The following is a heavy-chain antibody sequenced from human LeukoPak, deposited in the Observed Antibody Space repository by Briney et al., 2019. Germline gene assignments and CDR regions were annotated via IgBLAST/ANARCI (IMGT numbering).Heavy chain of an antibody. CDR2: INHSGST. Sequence: SETLSLTCTVSGGSISNYYWSWIRQPPGKGLEWIGEINHSGSTNYNPSLKSRVTISVDTSKNQFSLKLSSVTAADTAVYYCARGSRGYSYGFHDYWGQGTLVTVSS. V-gene: IGHV4-34*01. CDR1: GGSISNYY. D-gene: IGHD5-18*01. J-gene: IGHJ4*02. CDR3: ARGSRGYSYGFHDY.